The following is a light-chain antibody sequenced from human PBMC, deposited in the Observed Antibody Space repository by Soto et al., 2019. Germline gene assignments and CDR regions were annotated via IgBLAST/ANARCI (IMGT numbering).Light chain of an antibody. J-gene: IGKJ4*01. CDR2: GAS. Sequence: EIVMTQSPATLSVSPGERVTLSCRASQSVSSNLAWYQQKPGQAPRFLIYGASTRATGIPARFSGSGSGTEFTLTISSLQSEDFAVYYCQQYSNWPPFTFGGGTKVEIK. V-gene: IGKV3-15*01. CDR3: QQYSNWPPFT. CDR1: QSVSSN.